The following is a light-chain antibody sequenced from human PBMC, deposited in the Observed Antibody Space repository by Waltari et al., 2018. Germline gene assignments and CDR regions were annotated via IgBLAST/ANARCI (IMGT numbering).Light chain of an antibody. CDR2: EVT. CDR3: CSYAGSRIVV. J-gene: IGLJ2*01. CDR1: SSDVGTYNL. V-gene: IGLV2-23*02. Sequence: QSALTQPASVSGSPGQSITISCTGTSSDVGTYNLVSWYQHHPGKVPKLMLYEVTKRPSGISNRFSGSKSGNTASLTISGLQAEDEGDYYCCSYAGSRIVVFGGGTKMTVL.